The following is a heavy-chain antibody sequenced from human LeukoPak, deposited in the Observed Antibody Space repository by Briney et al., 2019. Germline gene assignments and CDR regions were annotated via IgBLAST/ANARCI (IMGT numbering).Heavy chain of an antibody. V-gene: IGHV3-23*01. J-gene: IGHJ4*02. CDR2: ISGSGGST. Sequence: PGGSLRLSCAASGFTFSSYGMNWVRQAPGKGLEWVSAISGSGGSTYYADSVKGRFTISRDNSKNTPYLQMNSLRAEDTAVYYCAKDLGYDILTGPGLWGQGTLVTVSS. CDR1: GFTFSSYG. CDR3: AKDLGYDILTGPGL. D-gene: IGHD3-9*01.